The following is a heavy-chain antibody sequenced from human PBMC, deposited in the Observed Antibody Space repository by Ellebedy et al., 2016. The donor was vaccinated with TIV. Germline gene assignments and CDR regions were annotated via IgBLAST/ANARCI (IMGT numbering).Heavy chain of an antibody. D-gene: IGHD3-10*02. V-gene: IGHV3-23*01. J-gene: IGHJ4*02. CDR1: GFTFSTYV. CDR3: AKYSLSHLGSGVGY. Sequence: GESLKISXAASGFTFSTYVMSWVRQAPGRGLEWVSAISGSGKNTYYADSVRGRFTISRDNSKNTVYVQMNSLRAEDTAVYYCAKYSLSHLGSGVGYWGQGTLVTVSS. CDR2: ISGSGKNT.